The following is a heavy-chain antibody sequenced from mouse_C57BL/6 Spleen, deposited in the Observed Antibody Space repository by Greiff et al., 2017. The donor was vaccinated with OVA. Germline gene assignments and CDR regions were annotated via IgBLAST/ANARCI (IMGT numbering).Heavy chain of an antibody. J-gene: IGHJ2*01. CDR1: GFTFSSYT. CDR2: ISGGGGNT. Sequence: EVQRVESGGGLVKPGGSLKLSCEASGFTFSSYTMSWVSQTPGKRLEWVATISGGGGNTYYQDSVKGRFTIPRDNAKNTLYLQMSSLRSEDTALDYCARLYGYFDYWGKGTTLTGSS. V-gene: IGHV5-9*01. D-gene: IGHD1-1*01. CDR3: ARLYGYFDY.